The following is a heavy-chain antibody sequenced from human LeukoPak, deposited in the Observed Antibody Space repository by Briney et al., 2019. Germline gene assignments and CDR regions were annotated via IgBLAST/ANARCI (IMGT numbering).Heavy chain of an antibody. V-gene: IGHV4-39*07. CDR2: IYYSGST. Sequence: SETLSLTCTVSGASISSSPYSWGWIRQPPGKGLEWIGGIYYSGSTNYNPSLKSRVTISVDTSKNQFSLKLSSVTAADTAVYYCASSLITFGGVIVVPFDYWGQGTLVTVSS. CDR1: GASISSSPYS. CDR3: ASSLITFGGVIVVPFDY. D-gene: IGHD3-16*02. J-gene: IGHJ4*02.